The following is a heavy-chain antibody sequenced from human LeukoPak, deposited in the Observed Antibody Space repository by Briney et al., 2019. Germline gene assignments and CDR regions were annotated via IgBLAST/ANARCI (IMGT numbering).Heavy chain of an antibody. D-gene: IGHD1-26*01. CDR2: IYTSGST. V-gene: IGHV4-4*09. CDR1: GGSISGYY. CDR3: ARAYSRSYSHFDD. Sequence: SETLSLTCTVSGGSISGYYWSWIRQPPGKGLEWIGYIYTSGSTNYNPSLKSRVTISVDTSKNQFSLRLSSVTAADTAMYFCARAYSRSYSHFDDCGQGTLVTVSS. J-gene: IGHJ4*02.